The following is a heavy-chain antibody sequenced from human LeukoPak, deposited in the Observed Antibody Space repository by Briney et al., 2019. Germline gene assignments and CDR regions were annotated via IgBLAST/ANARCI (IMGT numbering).Heavy chain of an antibody. CDR2: IYTSGST. CDR1: GGSISSGSYY. V-gene: IGHV4-61*02. D-gene: IGHD3-22*01. Sequence: SETLSLTCTVSGGSISSGSYYWSWIRQPAGKGLEWIGRIYTSGSTNYNPSLKSRVTISVDTSKNQFSLKLSSVTAADTAVYYCARTKYYYDSSGYYRAAFDYWGQGTLVTVSS. CDR3: ARTKYYYDSSGYYRAAFDY. J-gene: IGHJ4*02.